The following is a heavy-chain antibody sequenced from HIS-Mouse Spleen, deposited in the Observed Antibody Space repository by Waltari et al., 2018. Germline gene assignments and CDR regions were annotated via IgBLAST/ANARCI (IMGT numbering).Heavy chain of an antibody. CDR3: ARGSGRWELLLPNWFDP. J-gene: IGHJ5*02. CDR2: TNPNSGGT. V-gene: IGHV1-2*02. CDR1: GYTFTGYY. Sequence: QVQLVQSGAEVKKPGASVKVSCKASGYTFTGYYMHWVRQAPGQGLEWMGWTNPNSGGTNYAQKCQGRVTMTRDTSISTAYMELSRLRSDDTAVYYCARGSGRWELLLPNWFDPWGQGTLVTVSS. D-gene: IGHD1-26*01.